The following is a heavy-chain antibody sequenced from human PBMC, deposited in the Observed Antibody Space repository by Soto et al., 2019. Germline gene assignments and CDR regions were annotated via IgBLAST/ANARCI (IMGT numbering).Heavy chain of an antibody. V-gene: IGHV1-18*01. Sequence: QVQLVQSGAEVRKPGASVKVSCKTSGYTFSRSGISWVRQAPGQGLEWMGWISTYNGDANYAQKLQGRVTMTTDTSTSTAFMELGSLTSDDTAVYYGARSGSVPYDYYGLDVW. CDR1: GYTFSRSG. CDR2: ISTYNGDA. D-gene: IGHD1-26*01. J-gene: IGHJ6*01. CDR3: ARSGSVPYDYYGLDV.